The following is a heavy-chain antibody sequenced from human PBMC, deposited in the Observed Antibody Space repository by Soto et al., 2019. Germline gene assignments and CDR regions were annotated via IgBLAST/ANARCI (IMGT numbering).Heavy chain of an antibody. D-gene: IGHD3-3*01. CDR1: GFTFSSYG. CDR2: IWYDGSNK. CDR3: ARGPYYDFWSGYYTWGYYYGMDV. Sequence: VPLVESGGGVVQPGRSLRLSCAASGFTFSSYGMHWVRQAPGKGLEWVAVIWYDGSNKYYADSVKGRFTISRDNSKNTLYLQMNRLRAEDTAVYYCARGPYYDFWSGYYTWGYYYGMDVWGQGTTVTVSS. V-gene: IGHV3-33*01. J-gene: IGHJ6*02.